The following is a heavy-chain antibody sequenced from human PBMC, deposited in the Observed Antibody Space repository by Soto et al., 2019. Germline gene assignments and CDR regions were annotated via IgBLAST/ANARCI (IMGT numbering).Heavy chain of an antibody. D-gene: IGHD6-19*01. CDR2: IIPIFGTA. V-gene: IGHV1-69*06. Sequence: GASVKVSCKASGGTFSGYAISWVRQAPGQGLEWMGGIIPIFGTANYAQKFQGRVTITADKSTSTAYMELSSLRSEDTAVYYCARVDSSGWYGEVDYYYYGMDVWGQGTTVTVSS. J-gene: IGHJ6*02. CDR3: ARVDSSGWYGEVDYYYYGMDV. CDR1: GGTFSGYA.